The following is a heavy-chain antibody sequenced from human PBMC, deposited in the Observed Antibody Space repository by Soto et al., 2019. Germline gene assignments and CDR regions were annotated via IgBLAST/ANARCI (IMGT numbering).Heavy chain of an antibody. CDR2: IYYSGST. CDR1: GGSISSSSYY. Sequence: SETLSLTCTVSGGSISSSSYYWGWIRQPPGKGLEWIGSIYYSGSTYYNPSLKSRVTISVDTSKNQFSLKLSSVTAADTAVYYCARRPDYGDYVSFDYWGQGTLVTVSS. CDR3: ARRPDYGDYVSFDY. J-gene: IGHJ4*02. D-gene: IGHD4-17*01. V-gene: IGHV4-39*01.